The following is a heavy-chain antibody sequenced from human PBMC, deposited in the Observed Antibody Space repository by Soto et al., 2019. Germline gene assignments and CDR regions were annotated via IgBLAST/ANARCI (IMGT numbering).Heavy chain of an antibody. CDR1: GSTFTSYE. CDR3: ARGELLWFGELLR. J-gene: IGHJ4*02. V-gene: IGHV1-8*01. Sequence: QVQLVQSGAEVKKPGASVKVSCKASGSTFTSYEINWVRQATGQGLEWMGWMNPNSGDTGYAQKFQGRVTMTRNTSISTAYMELSSLRSEDTAVYYCARGELLWFGELLRWGQGTLVTVSS. D-gene: IGHD3-10*01. CDR2: MNPNSGDT.